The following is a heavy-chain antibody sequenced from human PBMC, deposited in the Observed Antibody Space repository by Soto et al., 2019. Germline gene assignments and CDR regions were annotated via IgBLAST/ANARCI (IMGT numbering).Heavy chain of an antibody. CDR1: GFTFSDYY. V-gene: IGHV3-11*06. CDR3: ARDVLYCSGGSCSPVDYYGMDV. J-gene: IGHJ6*02. Sequence: GGSLRLSCAASGFTFSDYYMSWIRQAPGKGLEWVSYISSSSSYTNYADSVKGRFTISRDNAKNSLYLQMNSLRAEDTAVYYCARDVLYCSGGSCSPVDYYGMDVWGQGTTVTVSS. D-gene: IGHD2-15*01. CDR2: ISSSSSYT.